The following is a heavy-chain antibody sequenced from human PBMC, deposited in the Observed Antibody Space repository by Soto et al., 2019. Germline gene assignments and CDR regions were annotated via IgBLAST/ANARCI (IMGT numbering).Heavy chain of an antibody. Sequence: ASVKVSCEASGYTFTSYGISWVRQAPGQGLEWMGWTSAYNGNTNYAQKLQGRVTMTTDTSTSTAYMELRSLRSDDTAVYYCARAVGYYYDSSGYYRPFDYWGQGTLVTVSS. CDR2: TSAYNGNT. CDR3: ARAVGYYYDSSGYYRPFDY. D-gene: IGHD3-22*01. CDR1: GYTFTSYG. J-gene: IGHJ4*02. V-gene: IGHV1-18*04.